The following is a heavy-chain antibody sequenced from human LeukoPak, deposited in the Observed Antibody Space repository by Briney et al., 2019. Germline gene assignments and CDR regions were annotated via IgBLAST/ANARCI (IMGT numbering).Heavy chain of an antibody. D-gene: IGHD2-15*01. J-gene: IGHJ4*02. CDR1: GGSFSGYY. V-gene: IGHV4-34*01. Sequence: NPSETLSLTCAVYGGSFSGYYWSWIRQPPGKGLEWIGEINHSGSTNYNPSLKSRVTISVDTSKNQFSLKLSSVTAADTAVYYCARHPSRLYCSGGSCPYYFDYWGQGTLVTVSS. CDR2: INHSGST. CDR3: ARHPSRLYCSGGSCPYYFDY.